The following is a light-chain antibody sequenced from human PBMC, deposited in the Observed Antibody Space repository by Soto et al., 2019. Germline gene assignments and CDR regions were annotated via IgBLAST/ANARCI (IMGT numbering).Light chain of an antibody. J-gene: IGLJ1*01. Sequence: QSVLTQPPSASGTPGQRVTISCSGTSGDVGGYYYVSWYQHHPGKVPKLIIYEVTKRPSGVPDRFSGSKSGNTASLTVSGLQAEDEADYYCMSYVGSNIFVFGTGTKLTVL. V-gene: IGLV2-8*01. CDR2: EVT. CDR3: MSYVGSNIFV. CDR1: SGDVGGYYY.